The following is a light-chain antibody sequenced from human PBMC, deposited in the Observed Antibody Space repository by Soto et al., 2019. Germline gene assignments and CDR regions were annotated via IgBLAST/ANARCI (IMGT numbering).Light chain of an antibody. CDR2: AAS. CDR1: QVISNY. Sequence: DIHMTPSPSSLSASVGDRVTITCRASQVISNYLAWFQQKPGKAPKSLIYAASSLQTGVPSKFSGSGSGTDFTLNISSLQPEHFAPYHWPQYNSFPRLTLAGGTKVEIK. J-gene: IGKJ4*01. V-gene: IGKV1-16*02. CDR3: PQYNSFPRLT.